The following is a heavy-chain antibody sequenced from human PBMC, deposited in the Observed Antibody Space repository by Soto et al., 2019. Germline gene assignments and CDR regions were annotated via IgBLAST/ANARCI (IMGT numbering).Heavy chain of an antibody. V-gene: IGHV3-23*01. J-gene: IGHJ4*02. CDR1: GFTFISYA. CDR2: ISGSGGST. CDR3: ANHDSSGYYWAPYDY. Sequence: GGSLRLSCAASGFTFISYAMSWVRQAPWKGLEWVSGISGSGGSTYYADSVKGRFTISRDNSKNTLYLQMNSLRAEDTAVYYCANHDSSGYYWAPYDYWGPGTLVTVSS. D-gene: IGHD3-22*01.